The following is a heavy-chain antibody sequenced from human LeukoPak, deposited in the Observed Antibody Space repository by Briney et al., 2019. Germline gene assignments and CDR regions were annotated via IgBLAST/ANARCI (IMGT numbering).Heavy chain of an antibody. Sequence: SGPALVKPTQTLTLTCTFSGFSLSTSGLCVSWIRQPPGKALEWLARIDWDDDKYYSTSLKTRLTISKDTSKNQVALTMTNMDPADTATYYCARTPRDGYRRTFDYWGQGTLVTVSS. CDR1: GFSLSTSGLC. J-gene: IGHJ4*02. D-gene: IGHD5-24*01. V-gene: IGHV2-70*11. CDR2: IDWDDDK. CDR3: ARTPRDGYRRTFDY.